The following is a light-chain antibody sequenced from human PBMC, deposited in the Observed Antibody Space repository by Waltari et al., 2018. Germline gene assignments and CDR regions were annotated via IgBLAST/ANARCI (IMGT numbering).Light chain of an antibody. CDR2: RNT. J-gene: IGLJ2*01. CDR3: AAWDDSLSGPV. Sequence: QSVLTQPPSASGTPGQRVTTSCSGSSPNIGSNFVYWYQQLPGTAPKLLIYRNTQRPSGVPDRFSGSKSGTSASLAISGLRSEDEADYYCAAWDDSLSGPVFGGGTKLTVL. V-gene: IGLV1-47*01. CDR1: SPNIGSNF.